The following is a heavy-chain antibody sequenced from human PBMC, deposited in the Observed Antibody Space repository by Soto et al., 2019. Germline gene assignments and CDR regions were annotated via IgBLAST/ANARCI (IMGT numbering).Heavy chain of an antibody. D-gene: IGHD3-3*01. V-gene: IGHV1-2*02. J-gene: IGHJ4*02. CDR2: INPNSGGT. CDR1: GYTFTGYY. CDR3: ASETYDFWSGYDY. Sequence: ASVKVSCKASGYTFTGYYMHWVRQAPGQGLEWMGWINPNSGGTNYAQKFQGRVTMTRDTSISTAYMELSRLRSDDTAVYYCASETYDFWSGYDYWGQGTLVTVSS.